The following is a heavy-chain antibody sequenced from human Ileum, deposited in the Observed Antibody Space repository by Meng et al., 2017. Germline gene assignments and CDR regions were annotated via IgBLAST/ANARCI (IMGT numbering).Heavy chain of an antibody. J-gene: IGHJ4*02. Sequence: QVQLVQAGIEVKKPGASVKVSCKPSGYTFTTFGISWVRQAPGQGLEWMGWIDPGNGNRNFAQKFQDRITLTIDTTTTTAYMELRSLRSDDTAIFYCARDRQWVFDYWGQGTLVTVSS. CDR2: IDPGNGNR. CDR3: ARDRQWVFDY. V-gene: IGHV1-18*01. D-gene: IGHD6-19*01. CDR1: GYTFTTFG.